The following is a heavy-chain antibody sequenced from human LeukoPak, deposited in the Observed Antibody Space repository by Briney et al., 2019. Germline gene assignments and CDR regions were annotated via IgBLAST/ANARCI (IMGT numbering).Heavy chain of an antibody. Sequence: GGSLRLSCAASGFTFSRYALSWVRQAPGKGLGWGSAISGSGGITYYANSVKGRFTISRDNSKNTLYLQMNSLRAEDTPVYYCAKDRFFELLRYYFDYWGQGTLVTVSS. J-gene: IGHJ4*02. V-gene: IGHV3-23*01. CDR1: GFTFSRYA. D-gene: IGHD1-26*01. CDR2: ISGSGGIT. CDR3: AKDRFFELLRYYFDY.